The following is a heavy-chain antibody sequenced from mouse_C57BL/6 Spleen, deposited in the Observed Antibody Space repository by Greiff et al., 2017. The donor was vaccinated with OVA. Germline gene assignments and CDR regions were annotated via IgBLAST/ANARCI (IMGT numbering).Heavy chain of an antibody. V-gene: IGHV1-80*01. CDR1: GYAFSSYW. Sequence: VKLMESGAELVKPGASVKISCKASGYAFSSYWMNWVKQRPGKGLEWIGQIYPGDGDTNYNGKFKGKATLTADKSSSTAYMQLSSLTSEDSAVYFCARGYSNFLDYWGQGTTLTVSS. D-gene: IGHD2-5*01. CDR3: ARGYSNFLDY. CDR2: IYPGDGDT. J-gene: IGHJ2*01.